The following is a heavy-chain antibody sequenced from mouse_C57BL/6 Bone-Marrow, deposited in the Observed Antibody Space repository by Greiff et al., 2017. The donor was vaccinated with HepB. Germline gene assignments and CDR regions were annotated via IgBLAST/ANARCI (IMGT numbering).Heavy chain of an antibody. V-gene: IGHV2-2*01. Sequence: QVQLKQSGPGLVQPSQSLSITCTVSGFSLTSYGVHWVRQSPGKGLEWLGVIWSGGSTDYNAAFISRLSISKDNSKSQVFFKMNSLQADDTAIYYCARNRIYDGYYGYFDVWGTGTTVTVSS. J-gene: IGHJ1*03. CDR3: ARNRIYDGYYGYFDV. CDR1: GFSLTSYG. CDR2: IWSGGST. D-gene: IGHD2-3*01.